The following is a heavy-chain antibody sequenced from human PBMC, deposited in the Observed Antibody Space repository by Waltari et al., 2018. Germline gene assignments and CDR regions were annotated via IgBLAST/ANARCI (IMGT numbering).Heavy chain of an antibody. CDR2: MKQSGFGA. V-gene: IGHV3-23*01. CDR1: GFTLSNYA. D-gene: IGHD1-20*01. J-gene: IGHJ4*02. Sequence: EVQVLESGGGLVQPGGSLRLSCEASGFTLSNYAMCWVRPVPGRGMGWVSVMKQSGFGAFYAISVKGRFTISRNDSRNMLYLQMNSLGAEDSATYYCMKDVTGGDGGDNWGQGTLVTVSS. CDR3: MKDVTGGDGGDN.